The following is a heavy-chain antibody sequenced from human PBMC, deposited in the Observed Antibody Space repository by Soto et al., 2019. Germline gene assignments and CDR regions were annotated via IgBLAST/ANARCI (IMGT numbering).Heavy chain of an antibody. Sequence: QVQLVQSGAEVKKPGSSVKVSCKASGGTFSTYTITWVRQAPGQGLEWMGRIIPIIGIINYAQKFQGRVRIAAEKCAGTAYMELGRLGSEDTAVYYWAGEPDGHYNDSHAYSYPWGQGTLVTVSS. J-gene: IGHJ5*02. V-gene: IGHV1-69*08. CDR1: GGTFSTYT. CDR2: IIPIIGII. CDR3: AGEPDGHYNDSHAYSYP. D-gene: IGHD3-22*01.